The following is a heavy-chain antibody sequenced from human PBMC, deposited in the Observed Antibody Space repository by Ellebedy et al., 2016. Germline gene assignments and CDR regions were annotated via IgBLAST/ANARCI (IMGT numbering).Heavy chain of an antibody. CDR2: MNSDGSEM. CDR3: ARDQVALIFYGIDV. Sequence: GGSLRLSCAASGFTFRNHWMTWVRQTPGKGLEWVANMNSDGSEMYYGDSVKGRLTISSDNAKNSLYLQMNPLRAEDTGVYYCARDQVALIFYGIDVWGQGTTVTVSS. J-gene: IGHJ6*02. CDR1: GFTFRNHW. V-gene: IGHV3-7*03. D-gene: IGHD3/OR15-3a*01.